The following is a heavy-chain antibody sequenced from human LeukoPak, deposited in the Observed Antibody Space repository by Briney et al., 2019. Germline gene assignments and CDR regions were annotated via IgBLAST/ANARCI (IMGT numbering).Heavy chain of an antibody. J-gene: IGHJ5*02. CDR3: ARDLWGAGYSSTSYGSKNWFDP. V-gene: IGHV1-69*13. CDR1: GGTFSSYA. CDR2: IIPIFGTA. Sequence: ASVKVSCKASGGTFSSYAISWVRQAPGQGLEWMGGIIPIFGTANYAQKFQGRVTITADESTSTAYMELSSLRSEDTAVYYCARDLWGAGYSSTSYGSKNWFDPWGQGTLVTVSS. D-gene: IGHD6-13*01.